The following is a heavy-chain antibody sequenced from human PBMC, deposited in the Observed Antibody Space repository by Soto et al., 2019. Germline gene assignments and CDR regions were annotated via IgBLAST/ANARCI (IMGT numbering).Heavy chain of an antibody. CDR3: AKSGQQWLTRDQFDY. D-gene: IGHD6-19*01. Sequence: GGSLRLSCAASGFTLSHYGMHWVRQAPGKGLEWVAVISYDGTNKYYADSVKGRFTISRDISKSTLYLQMNSLRPEDTAVYYCAKSGQQWLTRDQFDYWGQGAPVTVSS. CDR1: GFTLSHYG. V-gene: IGHV3-30*18. J-gene: IGHJ4*02. CDR2: ISYDGTNK.